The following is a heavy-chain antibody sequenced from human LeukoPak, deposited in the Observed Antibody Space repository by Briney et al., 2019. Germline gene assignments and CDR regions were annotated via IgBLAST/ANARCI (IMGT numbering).Heavy chain of an antibody. Sequence: PGGSLRLSCAASGFTFSSYGMHWVRQAPGRGLEWVAVISYDGSNKYYADSVKGRFTISRDNSKNTLYLQMNSLRADDTAVYYCAKYSSSGWYGKTYYYYGMDVWGQGTTVTVSS. D-gene: IGHD6-19*01. CDR3: AKYSSSGWYGKTYYYYGMDV. V-gene: IGHV3-30*18. CDR2: ISYDGSNK. CDR1: GFTFSSYG. J-gene: IGHJ6*02.